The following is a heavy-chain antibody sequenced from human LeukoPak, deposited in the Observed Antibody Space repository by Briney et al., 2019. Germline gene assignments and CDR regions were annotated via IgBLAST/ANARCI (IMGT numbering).Heavy chain of an antibody. J-gene: IGHJ3*02. CDR3: ARGGLMDIVLVPAAILNAFDI. CDR2: IYTSGST. D-gene: IGHD2-2*02. CDR1: GGSISSGSYY. Sequence: SETLSLTCTVSGGSISSGSYYWSWIRQPAGKGLEWIGRIYTSGSTNYNPSLKSRVTISVDTSKNQFSLKLSSVTAADTAVYYCARGGLMDIVLVPAAILNAFDIWGQGTMVTVSS. V-gene: IGHV4-61*02.